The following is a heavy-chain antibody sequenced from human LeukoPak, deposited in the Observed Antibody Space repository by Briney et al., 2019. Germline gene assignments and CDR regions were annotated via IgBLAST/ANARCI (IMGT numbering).Heavy chain of an antibody. V-gene: IGHV3-30*18. D-gene: IGHD3-10*01. CDR3: AKPLWFGELDY. CDR1: GFTFSSYG. CDR2: ISYDGSNK. J-gene: IGHJ4*02. Sequence: PGRSLRLSCAASGFTFSSYGMNWVRQAPGKGLEWVAVISYDGSNKYYADSVKGRFTISRDNSKNTLYLQMNSLRAKDTAVYYCAKPLWFGELDYWGQGTLVTVSS.